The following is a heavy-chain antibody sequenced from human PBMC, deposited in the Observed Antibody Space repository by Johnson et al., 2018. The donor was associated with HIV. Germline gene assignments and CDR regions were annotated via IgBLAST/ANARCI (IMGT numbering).Heavy chain of an antibody. CDR2: IYSGGTT. CDR1: GFTFDDYA. CDR3: AKPPSMGADGFAI. V-gene: IGHV3-9*01. D-gene: IGHD3-16*01. J-gene: IGHJ3*02. Sequence: VQLVESGGGLVQPGRSLRLSCAASGFTFDDYAMHWVRQAPGKGLEWVSVIYSGGTTDYAESVKGRFTISRDNSKNALYLQMNSLRADDTAIYYCAKPPSMGADGFAIWGHGTMVTVSS.